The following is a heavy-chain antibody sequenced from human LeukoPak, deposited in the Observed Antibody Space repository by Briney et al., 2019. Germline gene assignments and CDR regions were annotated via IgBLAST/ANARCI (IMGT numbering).Heavy chain of an antibody. Sequence: GGSLRLSCAASGFTFSSYGMHWVRQAPGKWLEWVAFIRYDGSNKYYADSVKGRFTISRDNSKNTLYLQMNSLRAEDTAVYYCAKGGNYYDSSGYYYRRYFQHWGQGTLVTVSS. D-gene: IGHD3-22*01. CDR1: GFTFSSYG. V-gene: IGHV3-30*02. CDR3: AKGGNYYDSSGYYYRRYFQH. J-gene: IGHJ1*01. CDR2: IRYDGSNK.